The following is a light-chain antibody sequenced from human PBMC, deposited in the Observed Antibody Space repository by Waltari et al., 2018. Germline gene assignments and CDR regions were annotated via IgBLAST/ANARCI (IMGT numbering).Light chain of an antibody. Sequence: DIQMTQSPSSLSASIGDTITVTCRASQNIRTYLNWYQQKPAKAPKLLIFGAAALPHGVPSRFSGSASGTEFTLTVTNLQPDDFATYFCQQSYSTPLTFGGGATVEIK. CDR3: QQSYSTPLT. V-gene: IGKV1-39*01. J-gene: IGKJ4*01. CDR1: QNIRTY. CDR2: GAA.